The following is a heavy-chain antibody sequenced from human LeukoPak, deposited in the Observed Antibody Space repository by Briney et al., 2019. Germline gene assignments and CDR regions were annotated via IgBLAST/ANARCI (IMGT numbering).Heavy chain of an antibody. CDR1: GGSFSDYF. V-gene: IGHV4-34*01. D-gene: IGHD3-10*01. CDR2: INQSGSS. J-gene: IGHJ3*02. Sequence: PSETLSLTCAVYGGSFSDYFWSWVRQPPGRGLEWIGEINQSGSSTYNPSLKSRVTMSVDTSKNQLSLKMTSVTAAHTAVYYCASIHQVRGSHTFDIWGQGTMVTVSS. CDR3: ASIHQVRGSHTFDI.